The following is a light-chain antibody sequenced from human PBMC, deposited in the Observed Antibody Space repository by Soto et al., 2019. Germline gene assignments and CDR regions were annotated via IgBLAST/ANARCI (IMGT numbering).Light chain of an antibody. J-gene: IGKJ3*01. Sequence: EIVLTQSPGTLSLSPGERATNSCRASQSVSSSYLAWYQQKPGQAPRLLIYGASSRATGIPDRFSGSGSGTDFTLTISRLEPEDFAVYYCQQYGSSPFGPGTKVDIK. CDR2: GAS. V-gene: IGKV3-20*01. CDR3: QQYGSSP. CDR1: QSVSSSY.